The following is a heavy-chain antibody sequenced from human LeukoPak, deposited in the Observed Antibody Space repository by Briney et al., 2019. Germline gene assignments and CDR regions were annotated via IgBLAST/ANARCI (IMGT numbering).Heavy chain of an antibody. Sequence: SETLSLTCAVSGGSFSNGDYYWTWIRQPPGKGLEWIGFIYYSGIAYYLPSLKSRVTISVDTSKNQFSLRLNSVTAADTALYYCARFCSSASCVPDVWGKGTTVTVSS. CDR2: IYYSGIA. J-gene: IGHJ6*04. CDR1: GGSFSNGDYY. V-gene: IGHV4-30-4*08. CDR3: ARFCSSASCVPDV. D-gene: IGHD2-2*01.